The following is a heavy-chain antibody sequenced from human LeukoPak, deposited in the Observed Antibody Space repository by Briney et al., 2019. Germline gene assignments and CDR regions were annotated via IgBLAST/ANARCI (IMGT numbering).Heavy chain of an antibody. J-gene: IGHJ4*02. CDR3: ARDEDRGDISHGY. CDR2: ISAYNGNT. V-gene: IGHV1-18*01. CDR1: GYTFINYG. Sequence: ASVKVSCKASGYTFINYGITWVRQAPGQGLEWVGWISAYNGNTNYAQKLQGRVTMTTDTSTSTAYMELRSLRSDDTAVYYCARDEDRGDISHGYWGQGTLVTVSS. D-gene: IGHD5-12*01.